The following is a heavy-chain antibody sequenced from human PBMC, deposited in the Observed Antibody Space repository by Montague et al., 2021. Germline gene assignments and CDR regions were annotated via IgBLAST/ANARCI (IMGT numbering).Heavy chain of an antibody. D-gene: IGHD2-8*01. CDR3: ARSMRGTFRVAMRVYAFDI. J-gene: IGHJ4*02. Sequence: SETLSLTCTVSGGSISSYYWSWIRQPPGKGLEWIGYIYYSGSTNYNPSLKSRVTISEDTSKNQFSLKLSSVTAADTAVYYCARSMRGTFRVAMRVYAFDIWGQGTLVTVSS. CDR1: GGSISSYY. CDR2: IYYSGST. V-gene: IGHV4-59*13.